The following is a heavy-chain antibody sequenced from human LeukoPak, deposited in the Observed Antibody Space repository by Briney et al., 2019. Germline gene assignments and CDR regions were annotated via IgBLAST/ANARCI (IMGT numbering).Heavy chain of an antibody. Sequence: GGSLRLSCAASGFTFNSYAMSWVRQAPGKGLEWASGISGSGGDTYYTGSVKGRFTISRDNSKNTVSLQMNSLRAEDTAVYYCAKEGAGIAGTGCFDYWGQGTLVTVSS. CDR1: GFTFNSYA. D-gene: IGHD6-13*01. CDR3: AKEGAGIAGTGCFDY. V-gene: IGHV3-23*01. J-gene: IGHJ4*02. CDR2: ISGSGGDT.